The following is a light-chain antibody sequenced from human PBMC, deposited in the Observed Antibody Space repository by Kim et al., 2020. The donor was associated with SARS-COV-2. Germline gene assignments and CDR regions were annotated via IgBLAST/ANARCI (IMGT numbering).Light chain of an antibody. V-gene: IGLV1-40*01. CDR1: RSNIGAGYD. CDR2: GNT. Sequence: QSVLTQPPSVSGAPGQRVTISCTGSRSNIGAGYDLHWYQQLPGTAPKGLIYGNTNRRSGVPDRISGSNSGTSASLAITGLQAEDEAVYYCQSYDSSLSGWVFGGGTQLTVL. J-gene: IGLJ3*02. CDR3: QSYDSSLSGWV.